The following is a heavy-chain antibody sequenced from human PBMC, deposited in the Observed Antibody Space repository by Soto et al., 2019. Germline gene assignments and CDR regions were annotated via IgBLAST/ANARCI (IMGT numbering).Heavy chain of an antibody. Sequence: GGSLRLSWAASGFTFSNYAMDWVRQAPGKVLEYVSGISSNGVGTYYANSVKDRFTISRDNSKNTLYLQMGSLRAEDMAVYYCARSAQSDYYYLDVWGKGTSVTVSS. J-gene: IGHJ6*03. CDR2: ISSNGVGT. CDR1: GFTFSNYA. CDR3: ARSAQSDYYYLDV. D-gene: IGHD6-19*01. V-gene: IGHV3-64*01.